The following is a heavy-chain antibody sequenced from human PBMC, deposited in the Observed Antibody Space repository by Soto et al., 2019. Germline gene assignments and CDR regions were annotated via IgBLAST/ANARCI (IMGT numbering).Heavy chain of an antibody. J-gene: IGHJ6*02. D-gene: IGHD6-13*01. CDR3: ARLPTAGTHYYYYYGMDV. V-gene: IGHV4-34*01. CDR1: GGSFSGYY. Sequence: PSETLSLTCAVYGGSFSGYYWSWIRQPPGKGLEWIGEINHSGSTNYNPSLKSRVTISVDTSKNQFSLKLSSVTAADTAVYYCARLPTAGTHYYYYYGMDVWGQGTTVTVS. CDR2: INHSGST.